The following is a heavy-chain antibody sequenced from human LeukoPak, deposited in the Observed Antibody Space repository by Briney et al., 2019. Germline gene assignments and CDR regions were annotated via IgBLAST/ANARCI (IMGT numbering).Heavy chain of an antibody. CDR1: GGSFSGYY. J-gene: IGHJ4*02. CDR3: ARDGYYYDSSGYYYFDY. CDR2: INHSGSI. V-gene: IGHV4-34*01. D-gene: IGHD3-22*01. Sequence: SETLSLTCAVYGGSFSGYYWSWIRQPPGKGLEWIGEINHSGSINYNPSLKSRVTISVDTSKNQFSLKLSSVTAADTAVYYCARDGYYYDSSGYYYFDYWGQGTLVTVSS.